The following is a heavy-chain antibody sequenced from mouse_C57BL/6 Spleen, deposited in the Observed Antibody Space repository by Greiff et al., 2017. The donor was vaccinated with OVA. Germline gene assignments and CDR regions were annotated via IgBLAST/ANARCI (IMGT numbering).Heavy chain of an antibody. D-gene: IGHD1-1*01. CDR2: IDPENGDT. V-gene: IGHV14-4*01. CDR3: TPTVKGY. Sequence: EVQVVESGAELVRPGASVKLSCTASGFNIKDDYMHWVKQRPEQGLEWIGWIDPENGDTEYASKFQGKATITADTSSNTAYLQLSSLTSEDTAVYYCTPTVKGYWGQGTTLTVSS. J-gene: IGHJ2*01. CDR1: GFNIKDDY.